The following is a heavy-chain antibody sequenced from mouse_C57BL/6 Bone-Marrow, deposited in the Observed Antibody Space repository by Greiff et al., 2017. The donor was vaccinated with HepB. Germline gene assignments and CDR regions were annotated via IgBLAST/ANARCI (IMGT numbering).Heavy chain of an antibody. CDR2: INPSNGGT. J-gene: IGHJ4*01. Sequence: QVQLQQPGTELVKPGASVKLSCKASGYTFTSYWMHWVKQRPGQGLEWIGNINPSNGGTNYNEKFKSKATLTVDKSSSTAYMQLSSLTSEVSAVYYCARALYYGSPRFYAMDYWGQGTSVTVSS. D-gene: IGHD1-1*01. V-gene: IGHV1-53*01. CDR1: GYTFTSYW. CDR3: ARALYYGSPRFYAMDY.